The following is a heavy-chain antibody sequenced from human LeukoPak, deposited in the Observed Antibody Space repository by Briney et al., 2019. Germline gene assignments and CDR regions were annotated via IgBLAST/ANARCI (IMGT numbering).Heavy chain of an antibody. CDR3: ARFPSTVITFGGVL. CDR1: GGSISSYY. Sequence: PSETLSLTCTVSGGSISSYYWSWIRQPPGKGLEWIGYIYYSGSTNYNPSLKSRVTISVDTSKNQFSLKLSSVTAADTAVYYCARFPSTVITFGGVLWGQGTLVTVSS. J-gene: IGHJ4*02. CDR2: IYYSGST. D-gene: IGHD3-16*01. V-gene: IGHV4-59*08.